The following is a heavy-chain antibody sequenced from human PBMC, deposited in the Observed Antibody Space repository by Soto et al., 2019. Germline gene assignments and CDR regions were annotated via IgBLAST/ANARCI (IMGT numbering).Heavy chain of an antibody. V-gene: IGHV1-8*01. CDR2: MNPNSGNT. CDR3: ARGVAVAGDPFGY. J-gene: IGHJ4*02. Sequence: ASVKVSCKASGYTFTSYDINWVRQATGQGLEWMGWMNPNSGNTGYAQKFQGRVTMTRNTSISTAYMELSSLRSEDTAAYYCARGVAVAGDPFGYWGQGTLVTVSS. D-gene: IGHD6-19*01. CDR1: GYTFTSYD.